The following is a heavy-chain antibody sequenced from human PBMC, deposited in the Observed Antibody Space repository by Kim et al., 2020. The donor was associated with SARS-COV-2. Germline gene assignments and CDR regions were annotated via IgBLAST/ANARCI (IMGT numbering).Heavy chain of an antibody. CDR3: AKGLIAARPLVSAFDI. V-gene: IGHV3-43*02. D-gene: IGHD6-6*01. J-gene: IGHJ3*02. CDR1: GFTFDDYA. CDR2: ISGDGGST. Sequence: GGSLRLSCAASGFTFDDYAMHWVRQAPGKGLEWVSLISGDGGSTYYADSVKGRFTISRDNSKNSLYLQMNSLRTEDTALYYCAKGLIAARPLVSAFDIWGQGTMVTVSS.